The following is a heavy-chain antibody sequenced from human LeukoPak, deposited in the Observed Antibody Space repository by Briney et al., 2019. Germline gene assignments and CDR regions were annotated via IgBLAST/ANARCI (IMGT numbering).Heavy chain of an antibody. Sequence: VASVKVSCKASGYTFTGYYMHWVRQAPGQGLEWMGWINPNSGDTNYAQKFQGRVTMTRDTSISTAYMDLSRPTSDDTAVYYCARDRSQGRDFDYWGQGTLVTVSS. J-gene: IGHJ4*02. CDR2: INPNSGDT. D-gene: IGHD3-10*01. V-gene: IGHV1-2*02. CDR1: GYTFTGYY. CDR3: ARDRSQGRDFDY.